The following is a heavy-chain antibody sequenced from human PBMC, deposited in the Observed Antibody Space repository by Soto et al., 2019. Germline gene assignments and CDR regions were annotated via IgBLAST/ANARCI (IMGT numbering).Heavy chain of an antibody. CDR3: ARTRYSNYDYYGMDV. V-gene: IGHV1-69*13. CDR2: IIPIFGTA. J-gene: IGHJ6*02. D-gene: IGHD4-4*01. Sequence: SVKVSCKASGRTFSSYAISWVRQAPGQGLEWMGGIIPIFGTANYAQKFQGRVTITADESTSTAYMELSSLRSEDTAVYYCARTRYSNYDYYGMDVWGQGTTVTVSS. CDR1: GRTFSSYA.